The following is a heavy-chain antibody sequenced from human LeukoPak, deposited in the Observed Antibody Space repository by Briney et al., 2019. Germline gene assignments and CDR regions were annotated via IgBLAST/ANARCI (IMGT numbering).Heavy chain of an antibody. CDR2: IIPIFGTS. J-gene: IGHJ4*02. Sequence: SVKVSCKASGGTFSSYAISWVRQAPGQGVEWMGGIIPIFGTSNYAQKFQGRVTITADESTNTAYMELSSLRSEDTAVYYCARVIRIAVADGKYYFDYWGQGTLVTVSS. D-gene: IGHD6-19*01. CDR1: GGTFSSYA. CDR3: ARVIRIAVADGKYYFDY. V-gene: IGHV1-69*13.